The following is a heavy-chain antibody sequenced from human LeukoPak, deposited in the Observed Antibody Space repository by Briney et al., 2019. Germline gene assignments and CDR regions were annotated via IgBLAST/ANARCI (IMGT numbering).Heavy chain of an antibody. D-gene: IGHD5-18*01. CDR1: GYSFTSYW. CDR3: GRHGGRSRYSYGYN. V-gene: IGHV5-51*01. Sequence: PGESLKISCKGSGYSFTSYWIGWVRQMPGKCLEWMGIIYPGDSETRYSPSFQGQVTISADKSISTAYLRWSSLKAADTAMYYCGRHGGRSRYSYGYNWGQGTLVTVSS. J-gene: IGHJ4*02. CDR2: IYPGDSET.